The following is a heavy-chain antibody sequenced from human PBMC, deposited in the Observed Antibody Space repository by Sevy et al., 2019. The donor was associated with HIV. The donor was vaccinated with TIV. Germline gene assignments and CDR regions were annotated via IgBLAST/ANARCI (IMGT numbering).Heavy chain of an antibody. Sequence: SETLSLTCAVHDGSFSGYYWNWIRQLPGKGLEWIGEINESGIIYYNPSLKSRVTISVDTSKKQFSLKLNSVTAAEKAVYFCARSPPVVVVPGAPSWFDPWGQGTLVTVSS. CDR2: INESGII. D-gene: IGHD2-2*01. CDR3: ARSPPVVVVPGAPSWFDP. J-gene: IGHJ5*02. V-gene: IGHV4-34*01. CDR1: DGSFSGYY.